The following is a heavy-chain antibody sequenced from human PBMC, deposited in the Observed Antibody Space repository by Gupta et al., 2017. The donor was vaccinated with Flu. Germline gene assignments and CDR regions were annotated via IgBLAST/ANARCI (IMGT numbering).Heavy chain of an antibody. J-gene: IGHJ2*01. D-gene: IGHD3-10*01. CDR3: ARTLSSRPWDWYFDL. Sequence: QATGKGLEWVSAIGTAGDTYYPGSVKGRFTISRENAKNSLYLQMNSLRAGDTAVYYCARTLSSRPWDWYFDLWGRGTLVTVSS. CDR2: IGTAGDT. V-gene: IGHV3-13*01.